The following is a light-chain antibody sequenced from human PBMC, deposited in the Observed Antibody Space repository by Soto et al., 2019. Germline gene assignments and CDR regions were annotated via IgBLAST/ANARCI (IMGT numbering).Light chain of an antibody. V-gene: IGKV1-27*01. CDR1: QGISNY. J-gene: IGKJ1*01. CDR3: QKYNSAPWT. CDR2: AAS. Sequence: DIQMTQSPSSVSASVGDRVNITCRASQGISNYLAWYQQKPGKVPKLLIYAASTLQSGVPSRFSGSGSGTDFTLTISSLQPEDVATYYCQKYNSAPWTFGQGTKVDIK.